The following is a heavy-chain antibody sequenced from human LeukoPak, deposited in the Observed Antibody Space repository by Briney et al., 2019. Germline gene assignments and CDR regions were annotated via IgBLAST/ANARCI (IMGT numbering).Heavy chain of an antibody. CDR2: ISGSGAST. D-gene: IGHD4-23*01. Sequence: PGGSLRLSCAASGFTFSSNAMSWVRQAPGKGLEWVSGISGSGASTYYADSVKGRFTISRDNSKNTLHLQMNSLRADDTAVYYCAKDQEYGGNSRVVFDYWGQGTLVTVSS. CDR1: GFTFSSNA. J-gene: IGHJ4*02. CDR3: AKDQEYGGNSRVVFDY. V-gene: IGHV3-23*01.